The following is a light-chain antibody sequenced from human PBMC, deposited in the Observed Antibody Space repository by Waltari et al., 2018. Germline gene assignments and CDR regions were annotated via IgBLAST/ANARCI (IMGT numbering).Light chain of an antibody. CDR1: QSVSSN. V-gene: IGKV3D-15*01. Sequence: EIVMTQSPATLSVSPGDRATLSCRASQSVSSNLAWYQQKPGQAPRLLIYGAPTRATGIPARFSGTGSGTEFTLTISSLQSEDFAVYYCQQYNNWPPLFTFGPGTKVDMK. CDR3: QQYNNWPPLFT. CDR2: GAP. J-gene: IGKJ3*01.